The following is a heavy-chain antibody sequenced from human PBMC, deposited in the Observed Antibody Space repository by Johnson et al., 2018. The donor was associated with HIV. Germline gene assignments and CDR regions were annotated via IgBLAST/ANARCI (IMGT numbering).Heavy chain of an antibody. CDR2: IYSGGST. CDR3: ARASLARGVNIRAFDI. V-gene: IGHV3-66*01. D-gene: IGHD3-3*01. CDR1: GFTVSSNY. J-gene: IGHJ3*02. Sequence: VQLVESGGGLVQPGGSLRLSCAASGFTVSSNYMSWVRQAPGKGLEWVSVIYSGGSTYYADSVKGRFTISRDNSTNTLYLQMNSLRAEDTAVFYCARASLARGVNIRAFDIWGQGTMVTVSS.